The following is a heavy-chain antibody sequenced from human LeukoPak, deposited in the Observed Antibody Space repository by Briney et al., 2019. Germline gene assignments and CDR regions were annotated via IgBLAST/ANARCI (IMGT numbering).Heavy chain of an antibody. CDR2: IYHSGST. J-gene: IGHJ4*02. CDR1: GGSIRSSKG. CDR3: ARLHCGGDCYSPIWDY. D-gene: IGHD2-21*02. Sequence: SGTLSLTCAVSGGSIRSSKGWGWVRPPPGKGVEGVGEIYHSGSTNYNPSLKSRVTISVDKSKNQFSLKLSSVTAADTAVYYCARLHCGGDCYSPIWDYWGQGTLVTVSS. V-gene: IGHV4-4*02.